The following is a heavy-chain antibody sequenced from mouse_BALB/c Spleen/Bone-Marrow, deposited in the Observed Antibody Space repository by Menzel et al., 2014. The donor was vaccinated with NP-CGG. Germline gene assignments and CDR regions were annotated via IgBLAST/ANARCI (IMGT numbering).Heavy chain of an antibody. CDR2: IDPYNGDT. CDR3: ASCGNYEAWFAY. V-gene: IGHV1S135*01. CDR1: GYAFTSYN. D-gene: IGHD2-1*01. J-gene: IGHJ3*01. Sequence: EVQLMESGPELVKPGASVKVSCKASGYAFTSYNIYWVKQSHGKSLEWIGYIDPYNGDTNYNQKFKVKATLTVDKSSSTAYMHLNSLTSEDSAVYYCASCGNYEAWFAYWGQGTLVTVSA.